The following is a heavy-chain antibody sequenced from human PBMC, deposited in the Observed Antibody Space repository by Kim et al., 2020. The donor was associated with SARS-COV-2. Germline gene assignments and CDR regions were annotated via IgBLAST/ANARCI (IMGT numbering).Heavy chain of an antibody. Sequence: GGSLRLSCTTSGFTFTGHAMSWVRQAPGKGLEWVSSIDGSDGTTYYVDSVRGRFTISRDDPKNTLYLQMSALRGDDTAVYYCMKGGWGWIWDHWGQGTLV. J-gene: IGHJ4*02. CDR2: IDGSDGTT. V-gene: IGHV3-23*01. CDR1: GFTFTGHA. D-gene: IGHD2-21*01. CDR3: MKGGWGWIWDH.